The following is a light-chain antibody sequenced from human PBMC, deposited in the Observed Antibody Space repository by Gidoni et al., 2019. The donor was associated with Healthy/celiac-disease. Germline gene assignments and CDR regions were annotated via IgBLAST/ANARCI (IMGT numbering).Light chain of an antibody. CDR1: SSDVGRYNY. CDR2: DVS. Sequence: QSALTQPASVSGSPAQSITISCTGTSSDVGRYNYVSWYQQHPGKAPKLMIYDVSNRPSGVSNRFSGSKSGNTASLTISGLQAEDEADYYCSSYTSSSTPYVFGTGTKVTVL. CDR3: SSYTSSSTPYV. J-gene: IGLJ1*01. V-gene: IGLV2-14*03.